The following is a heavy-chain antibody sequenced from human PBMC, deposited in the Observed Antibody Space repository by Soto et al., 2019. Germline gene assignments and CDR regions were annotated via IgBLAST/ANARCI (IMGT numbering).Heavy chain of an antibody. V-gene: IGHV3-30-3*01. Sequence: GGSLRLSCAASGFTFSSYAMHWVRQAPGKGLEWVAVISYDGSNKYYADSVKGRFTISRDNSKNTLYLQMNSLRAEDTAVYYCASPLLRGYSYGSSYYGMDVWGQGTTVTSP. CDR1: GFTFSSYA. D-gene: IGHD5-18*01. CDR3: ASPLLRGYSYGSSYYGMDV. CDR2: ISYDGSNK. J-gene: IGHJ6*02.